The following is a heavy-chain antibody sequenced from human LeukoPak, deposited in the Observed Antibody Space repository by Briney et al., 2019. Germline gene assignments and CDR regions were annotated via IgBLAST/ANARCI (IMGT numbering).Heavy chain of an antibody. J-gene: IGHJ4*02. CDR2: RYYSRNTAGTT. CDR3: ARLSWSSGSCYEDY. V-gene: IGHV4-59*08. D-gene: IGHD2-15*01. CDR1: GGATRSFW. Sequence: SETLSLTCTVTGGATRSFWWSWIRKPPGKGLEWAGYRYYSRNTAGTTVYNPSLKSRLTISVDTSRNQISLQLRSVTAADTAIYYCARLSWSSGSCYEDYWGQGALVAVSS.